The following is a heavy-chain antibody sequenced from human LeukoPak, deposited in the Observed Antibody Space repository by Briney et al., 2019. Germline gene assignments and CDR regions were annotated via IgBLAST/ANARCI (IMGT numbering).Heavy chain of an antibody. CDR2: ISYDGSNK. D-gene: IGHD5-18*01. V-gene: IGHV3-30-3*01. J-gene: IGHJ4*02. CDR1: GYTFSSYA. Sequence: GGSLRLSCAASGYTFSSYAMPWVRQAPGKGLEWVAVISYDGSNKYYADSVKGRFTISRDNSKNTLYLQMNSLRAEDTAVYYCARDRVDTAMVFDYWGQGTLVTVSS. CDR3: ARDRVDTAMVFDY.